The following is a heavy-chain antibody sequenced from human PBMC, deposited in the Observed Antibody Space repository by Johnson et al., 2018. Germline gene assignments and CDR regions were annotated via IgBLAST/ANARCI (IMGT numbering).Heavy chain of an antibody. CDR1: GFTFDDYA. V-gene: IGHV3-9*01. J-gene: IGHJ6*02. CDR2: ISWNSGSI. Sequence: VQLVQSGGGLVQPGRSLRLSCAASGFTFDDYAMHWVRQAPGKGLEWVSGISWNSGSIGYANSVKGRFTISRDNGKNSIYLQKNSLRGEDTALYYCAKERTHYYDSSGYYYEHHYYGIDGWGQGTTVTISS. D-gene: IGHD3-22*01. CDR3: AKERTHYYDSSGYYYEHHYYGIDG.